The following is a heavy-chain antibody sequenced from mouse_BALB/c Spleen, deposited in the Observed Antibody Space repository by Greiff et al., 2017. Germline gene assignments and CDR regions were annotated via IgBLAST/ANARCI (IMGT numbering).Heavy chain of an antibody. J-gene: IGHJ4*01. CDR2: IWSGGST. CDR3: ARNFGMNYAMDY. CDR1: GFSLTSYG. Sequence: VMLVESGPGLVQPSQSLSITCTVSGFSLTSYGVHWVRQSPGKGLEWLGVIWSGGSTDYNAAFISRLSISKDNSKSQVFFKMNSLQANDTAIYYCARNFGMNYAMDYWGQGTSVTVSS. V-gene: IGHV2-2*02.